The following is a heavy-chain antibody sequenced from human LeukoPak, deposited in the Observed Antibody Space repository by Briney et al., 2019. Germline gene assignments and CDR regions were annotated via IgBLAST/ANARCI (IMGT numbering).Heavy chain of an antibody. CDR1: GFTFDDYA. V-gene: IGHV3-33*08. Sequence: PGRSLRLSCAASGFTFDDYAMHWVRQAPGKGLEWVAIIWYDGTEKYYTDSVKGRFSISRDNGKNTLYLEMNSLTAGDTAVYYCARDRGVSRFLDYWGQGTLVTVSS. D-gene: IGHD2-15*01. CDR2: IWYDGTEK. J-gene: IGHJ4*02. CDR3: ARDRGVSRFLDY.